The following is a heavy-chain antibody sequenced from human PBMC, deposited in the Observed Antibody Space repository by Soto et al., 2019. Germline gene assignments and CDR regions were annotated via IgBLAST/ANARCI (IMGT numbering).Heavy chain of an antibody. D-gene: IGHD2-15*01. CDR2: ISYDGSNE. CDR3: ATLPRGATLTDY. Sequence: QVHLVESGGGVVQPGRSLRLSCAASGFTFSSYSIHWVRQAPGKGLEWVAVISYDGSNEHYADSVKGRFTISRDNSKNMVYLQMNSLRTEDTAVYYCATLPRGATLTDYWCQGTLVIVSS. V-gene: IGHV3-30-3*01. CDR1: GFTFSSYS. J-gene: IGHJ4*02.